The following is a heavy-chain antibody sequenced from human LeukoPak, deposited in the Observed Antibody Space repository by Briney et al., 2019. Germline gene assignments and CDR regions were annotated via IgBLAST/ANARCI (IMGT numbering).Heavy chain of an antibody. CDR2: INPNSGGT. Sequence: ASVKVSCKASGYTFTGYYMHWVRQAPGQGLEWMGWINPNSGGTNYAQKFQGRVTMTRDTSISTAYMELSRLRSDDTAVYYCARDGTYYYGSGSYGGADYWGQATLVTVSS. J-gene: IGHJ4*02. V-gene: IGHV1-2*02. CDR3: ARDGTYYYGSGSYGGADY. CDR1: GYTFTGYY. D-gene: IGHD3-10*01.